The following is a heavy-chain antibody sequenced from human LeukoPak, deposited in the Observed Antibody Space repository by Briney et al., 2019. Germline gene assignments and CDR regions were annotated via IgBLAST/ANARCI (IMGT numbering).Heavy chain of an antibody. J-gene: IGHJ4*02. Sequence: SETLSLTCTVSGGAVSSDSNYWSWIRKPPGKGLEWIGYIYYSGSTNYNPSLKSRVTMSVDTSKSQFSLELSSVTAADTAVYYCARETVTRYFDYWGQGTLVTVSS. V-gene: IGHV4-61*01. CDR2: IYYSGST. D-gene: IGHD4-17*01. CDR3: ARETVTRYFDY. CDR1: GGAVSSDSNY.